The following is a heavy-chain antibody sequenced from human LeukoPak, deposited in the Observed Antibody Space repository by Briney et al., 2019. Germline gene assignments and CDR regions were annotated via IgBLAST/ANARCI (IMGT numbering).Heavy chain of an antibody. CDR2: IYYSGST. Sequence: SETLSLTCTVSGGSISSSSYYWGWSRQPPGKGLEWVGSIYYSGSTYYNPSLKSRVTISVDTPKNQFSLKLSSVTAADTAVYYCARRYGSGSYNYYYYYMDVWGKGTTVTVSS. J-gene: IGHJ6*03. CDR1: GGSISSSSYY. D-gene: IGHD3-10*01. V-gene: IGHV4-39*01. CDR3: ARRYGSGSYNYYYYYMDV.